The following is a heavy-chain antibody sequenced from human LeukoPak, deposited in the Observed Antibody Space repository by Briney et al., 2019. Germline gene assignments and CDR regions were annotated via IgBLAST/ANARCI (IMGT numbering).Heavy chain of an antibody. V-gene: IGHV1-46*01. CDR3: ARDRDTFGELSRDAFDI. CDR1: GYTFTSYY. D-gene: IGHD3-10*01. Sequence: ASVKVSCKASGYTFTSYYMHWVRQAPGQGLEWMGIINPSGGSTSYAQKFQGRVTMTRDTSTSTLYMELSSLRSEDTAVYYCARDRDTFGELSRDAFDIWGQGTMVTVSS. J-gene: IGHJ3*02. CDR2: INPSGGST.